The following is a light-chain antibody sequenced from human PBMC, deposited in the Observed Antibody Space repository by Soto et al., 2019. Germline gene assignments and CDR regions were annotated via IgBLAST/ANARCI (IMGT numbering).Light chain of an antibody. CDR1: TSNIGSNT. CDR3: AAWDDSLSGVV. CDR2: SNN. Sequence: QSVLTQPPSASGTPGQRVTISCSGSTSNIGSNTVNWYQQLPGTAPKLLIYSNNQRPSGVPDRFSGSKSGTSASLAISGLQSEDEADYYCAAWDDSLSGVVFGGGTKLT. J-gene: IGLJ2*01. V-gene: IGLV1-44*01.